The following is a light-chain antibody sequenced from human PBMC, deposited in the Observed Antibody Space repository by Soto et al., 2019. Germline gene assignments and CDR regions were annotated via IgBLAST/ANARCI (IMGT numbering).Light chain of an antibody. Sequence: EIVVTQSPATLSLSPGERATLSCRASQNIGINLAWYQQKPGQAPSLLIYEGSTRATGIPTRFSGSGSGTDFTLTISSLQSADFAVYHCQQYNSWPRTFGQGTKVDIK. V-gene: IGKV3-15*01. CDR2: EGS. CDR1: QNIGIN. J-gene: IGKJ1*01. CDR3: QQYNSWPRT.